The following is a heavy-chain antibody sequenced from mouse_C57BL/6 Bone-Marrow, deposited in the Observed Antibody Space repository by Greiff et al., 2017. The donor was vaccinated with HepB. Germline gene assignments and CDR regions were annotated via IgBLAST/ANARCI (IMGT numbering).Heavy chain of an antibody. CDR1: GYTFTSYW. CDR3: ASDYYGSTMDY. V-gene: IGHV1-52*01. D-gene: IGHD1-1*01. CDR2: IDPSDSET. J-gene: IGHJ4*01. Sequence: QVQLQQPGAELVRPGSSVKLSCKASGYTFTSYWMHWVKQRPIQGLEWIGNIDPSDSETHYNQKFKDKATLTVDKSSSTAYMQLSRLTSEDSAVYYCASDYYGSTMDYWGQGTSVTVSS.